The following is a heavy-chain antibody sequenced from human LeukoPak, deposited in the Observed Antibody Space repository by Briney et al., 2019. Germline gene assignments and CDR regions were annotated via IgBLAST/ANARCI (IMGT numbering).Heavy chain of an antibody. CDR2: IVVGCGNT. J-gene: IGHJ4*02. D-gene: IGHD3-22*01. CDR3: ARAMTSGYYYGSIDY. V-gene: IGHV1-58*01. Sequence: SVKVSCKASGFTFTSSAVQWVRQARGQRLGWIGWIVVGCGNTNYAQKFQERVTITRDMSTSAAYMELSSLRSEDTAVYYCARAMTSGYYYGSIDYWGQGTLVTVSS. CDR1: GFTFTSSA.